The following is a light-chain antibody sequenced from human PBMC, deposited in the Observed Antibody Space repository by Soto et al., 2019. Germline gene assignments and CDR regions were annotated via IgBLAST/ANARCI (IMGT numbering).Light chain of an antibody. V-gene: IGKV3-15*01. CDR2: DAS. CDR3: QQYNNWPQT. CDR1: QSLRSS. Sequence: IVMTQSPDTLSVSLGERATLSCRASQSLRSSLAWYQQKPGQAPRLLIYDASTRATGIPARFSGSGSGTDFTLTISGLQSEDFAVYYCQQYNNWPQTFGQGTNVDNK. J-gene: IGKJ1*01.